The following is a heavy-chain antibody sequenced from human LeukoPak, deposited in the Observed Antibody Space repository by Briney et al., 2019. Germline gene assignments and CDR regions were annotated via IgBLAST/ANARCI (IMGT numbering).Heavy chain of an antibody. Sequence: GAAPRHSCAASGFTFNDYYISWIHQAPGKGLVCVSFISSSGGHTNYADSVKGRFTISRDNAKNSLYLQMNSLRAEDTAVYYCARNPGPGTLDNWGQGTLVTVSS. V-gene: IGHV3-11*06. CDR3: ARNPGPGTLDN. J-gene: IGHJ4*02. D-gene: IGHD6-13*01. CDR1: GFTFNDYY. CDR2: ISSSGGHT.